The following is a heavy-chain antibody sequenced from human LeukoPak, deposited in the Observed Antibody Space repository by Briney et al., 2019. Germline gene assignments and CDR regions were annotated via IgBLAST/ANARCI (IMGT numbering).Heavy chain of an antibody. Sequence: GGSLRLSCAASGFTFSSFWMSWVHQAPGKGLEWVANIKQAGSEKNYVDSVKGRFTISRDNAKNSLLLQMDSLRAEDTAVYYCARDDGYGSGSLNPYYYYGMDVWGKGTTVTVSS. CDR2: IKQAGSEK. CDR1: GFTFSSFW. J-gene: IGHJ6*04. D-gene: IGHD3-10*01. CDR3: ARDDGYGSGSLNPYYYYGMDV. V-gene: IGHV3-7*03.